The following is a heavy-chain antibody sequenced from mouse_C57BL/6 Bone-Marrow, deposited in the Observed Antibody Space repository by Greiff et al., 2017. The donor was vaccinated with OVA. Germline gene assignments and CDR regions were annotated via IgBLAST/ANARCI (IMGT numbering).Heavy chain of an antibody. Sequence: VQLQQPGAELVKPGASVKLSCKASGYTFTSYWMQWVKQRPGQGLEWIGEIDPSDSYTNYNQKFKGKATLTVDTSSSTAYMQLSSLTSDDSTVYYCARFYDYDYYYAMDYWGQGTSVTVSS. CDR3: ARFYDYDYYYAMDY. J-gene: IGHJ4*01. V-gene: IGHV1-50*01. CDR2: IDPSDSYT. CDR1: GYTFTSYW. D-gene: IGHD2-4*01.